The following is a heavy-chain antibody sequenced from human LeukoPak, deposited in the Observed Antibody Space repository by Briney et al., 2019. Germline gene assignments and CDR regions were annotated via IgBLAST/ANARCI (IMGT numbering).Heavy chain of an antibody. D-gene: IGHD3-9*01. Sequence: GGSLRLSCAASGFSFSNYSMNWVRQAPGKGLEWVSYISFGSRTIYYADSVKGRFTISRDNAKNSLYLQMKSLRAEDTAVYYCAKDLTTRYFDYWGQGTLVTVSS. J-gene: IGHJ4*02. CDR1: GFSFSNYS. CDR3: AKDLTTRYFDY. V-gene: IGHV3-48*01. CDR2: ISFGSRTI.